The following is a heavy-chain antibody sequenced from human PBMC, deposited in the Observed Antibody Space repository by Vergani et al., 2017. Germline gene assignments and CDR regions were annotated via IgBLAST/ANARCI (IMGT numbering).Heavy chain of an antibody. CDR3: ARGDYGILTGYRY. V-gene: IGHV1-46*03. D-gene: IGHD3-9*01. Sequence: QVQVVQSGAEVKKSGASVQVSCKTSGYTFSNYYMHWVRQAPGQGLEWMGIINPSGGHTNYAQKFQGRVTMTRDTSTSTVYMELSSLRSEDTAIYYCARGDYGILTGYRYRGQGTLVTVSA. J-gene: IGHJ4*02. CDR1: GYTFSNYY. CDR2: INPSGGHT.